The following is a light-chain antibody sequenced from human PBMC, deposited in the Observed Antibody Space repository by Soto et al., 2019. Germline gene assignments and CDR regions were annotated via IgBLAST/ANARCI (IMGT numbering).Light chain of an antibody. J-gene: IGKJ5*01. V-gene: IGKV1-33*01. CDR3: QQYDNLPPP. CDR1: QDISNY. CDR2: DAS. Sequence: DIQMTQFPSSLSASVGDRVTITCQASQDISNYLNWYQQKPGKAPKLLIYDASNLETGVPSRFSGSGSGTDFTFTISSLQPEDIATYYCQQYDNLPPPFGQGTRLEIK.